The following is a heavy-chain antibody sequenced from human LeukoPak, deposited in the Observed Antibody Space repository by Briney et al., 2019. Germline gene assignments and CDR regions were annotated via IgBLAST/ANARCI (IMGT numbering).Heavy chain of an antibody. CDR1: GGSISSGGYY. CDR3: ARGGQILTGTPVFDY. D-gene: IGHD1-7*01. J-gene: IGHJ4*02. Sequence: SETLSLTCTVSGGSISSGGYYWSWIRQHPGKGLEWIGYIYYSGSTYYNPSLKSRVTISVDTSKNQFSLKLSSVTAADTAVYYCARGGQILTGTPVFDYWGQGTLVTVSS. CDR2: IYYSGST. V-gene: IGHV4-31*03.